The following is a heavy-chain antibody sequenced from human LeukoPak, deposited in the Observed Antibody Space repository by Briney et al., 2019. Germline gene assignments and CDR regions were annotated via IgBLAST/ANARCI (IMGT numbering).Heavy chain of an antibody. CDR3: AGGLAYCGGDCYSGGMDV. CDR1: GGSFSSSY. CDR2: IYYTGST. V-gene: IGHV4-59*01. Sequence: PSETLSLTCTVSGGSFSSSYWSWVRQPPGKGLEWIAYIYYTGSTNYNPSLKGRVTISLDTSKNQFSLKLSSVTAADTAVYYCAGGLAYCGGDCYSGGMDVWGQGTTVTVSS. J-gene: IGHJ6*02. D-gene: IGHD2-21*02.